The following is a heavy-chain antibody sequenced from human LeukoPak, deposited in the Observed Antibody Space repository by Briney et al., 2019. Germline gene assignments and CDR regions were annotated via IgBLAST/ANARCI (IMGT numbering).Heavy chain of an antibody. CDR1: GGSISSSSNY. J-gene: IGHJ4*02. Sequence: SETLSLTCTVSGGSISSSSNYWGWIRQPPGKGLEWIGSIYYSGTTYYNPSLKSRVTISVDTSKNQFSLKLSSVTAADTAVYYCARAPGSSGYYVYYFDYWGQGTLVTVSS. D-gene: IGHD3-22*01. V-gene: IGHV4-39*01. CDR3: ARAPGSSGYYVYYFDY. CDR2: IYYSGTT.